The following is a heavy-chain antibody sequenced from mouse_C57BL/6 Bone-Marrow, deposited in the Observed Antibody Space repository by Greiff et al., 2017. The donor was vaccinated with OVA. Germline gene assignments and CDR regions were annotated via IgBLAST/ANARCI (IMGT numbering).Heavy chain of an antibody. CDR1: GYSFTGYF. J-gene: IGHJ4*01. CDR2: INPYNGDT. CDR3: ESSAYYSNYGMYNYAMDY. D-gene: IGHD2-5*01. V-gene: IGHV1-20*01. Sequence: EVQLQQSGPELVKPGASVKISCTASGYSFTGYFMNWVMQSPGQSLEWIGRINPYNGDTFYNPKFKGKATLTVDKSSSTAHMELRSLTSEDSAVYYCESSAYYSNYGMYNYAMDYWGQGTSVTVSS.